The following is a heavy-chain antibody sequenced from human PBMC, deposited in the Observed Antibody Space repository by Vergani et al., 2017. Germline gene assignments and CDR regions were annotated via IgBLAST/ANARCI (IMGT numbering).Heavy chain of an antibody. Sequence: EGQLVESGGGLVQPGGSLRLSCTASEFTFSSYSVNWVRQAPGKGLEWISYISSRGTATYYADSVKGRFTISRDKAKNSVYLQMDSLRAEDTAVYYCARDRWGRWLVPGFDYWGQGTLVTVSS. D-gene: IGHD6-19*01. J-gene: IGHJ4*02. CDR3: ARDRWGRWLVPGFDY. CDR2: ISSRGTAT. CDR1: EFTFSSYS. V-gene: IGHV3-48*01.